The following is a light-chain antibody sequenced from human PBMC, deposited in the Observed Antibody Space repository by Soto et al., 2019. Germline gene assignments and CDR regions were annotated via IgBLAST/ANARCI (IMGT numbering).Light chain of an antibody. Sequence: QAVVTQPPSASGTPGQRVTISCSGSSSNIGSNYVYWYQQLPGTAPKLLIYRNNQRPSGVPDRFSGSKSGISASLAISGLRSEDEADYYCVAWDDSLSGQVFGTGTKLTVL. V-gene: IGLV1-47*01. CDR3: VAWDDSLSGQV. J-gene: IGLJ1*01. CDR2: RNN. CDR1: SSNIGSNY.